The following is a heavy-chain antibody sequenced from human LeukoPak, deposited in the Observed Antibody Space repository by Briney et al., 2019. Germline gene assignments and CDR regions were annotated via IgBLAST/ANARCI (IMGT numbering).Heavy chain of an antibody. CDR1: GFTFKTSG. D-gene: IGHD5-12*01. CDR2: ISYDGLNI. CDR3: AKDRRSDSGYPDH. V-gene: IGHV3-30*18. J-gene: IGHJ4*02. Sequence: GGSLRLSCAASGFTFKTSGMHWVRQAPGKGLEWVSIISYDGLNIYYTDYVRGRFTVSRDNSQNTLFLQMNSLRPEDTALYYCAKDRRSDSGYPDHWGQGTLVIVSS.